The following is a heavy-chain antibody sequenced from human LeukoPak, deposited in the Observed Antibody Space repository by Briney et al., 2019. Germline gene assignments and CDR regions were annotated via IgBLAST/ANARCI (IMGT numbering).Heavy chain of an antibody. CDR3: AKDRFHCGGDCSGNYFDY. V-gene: IGHV3-11*05. D-gene: IGHD2-21*02. Sequence: PGGSLRLSCAASGFTFSDYYMSWIRQAPGKGLERVSYIISRSSYTNYADSVKGRFTISRDNAKNSLYLQMNSLRAEDTALYYCAKDRFHCGGDCSGNYFDYWGQGTLVTVSS. CDR1: GFTFSDYY. J-gene: IGHJ4*02. CDR2: IISRSSYT.